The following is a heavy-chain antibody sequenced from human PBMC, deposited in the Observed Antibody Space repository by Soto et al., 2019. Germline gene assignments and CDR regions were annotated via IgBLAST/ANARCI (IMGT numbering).Heavy chain of an antibody. CDR2: INAGNGNT. V-gene: IGHV1-3*01. CDR1: GYTFTSYA. J-gene: IGHJ4*02. CDR3: GRVSGIAVAEV. D-gene: IGHD6-19*01. Sequence: QVQLVQSGAEVKKPGASVKVSCKAPGYTFTSYAMHWARQAPGQTLEWFGWINAGNGNTKYSHKFQGRVTITRVTSASAAYVELSSLRYLDTAVYYCGRVSGIAVAEVWGQGTLVTVSS.